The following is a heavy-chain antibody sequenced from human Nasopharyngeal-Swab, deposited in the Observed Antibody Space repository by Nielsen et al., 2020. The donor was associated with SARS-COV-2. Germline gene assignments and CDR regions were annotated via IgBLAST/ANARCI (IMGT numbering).Heavy chain of an antibody. J-gene: IGHJ4*02. D-gene: IGHD3/OR15-3a*01. Sequence: WTPLSPGKGLEWIGYIYHSGSTYYNPSLKSRVTISVDRSKNQFSLKLSSVTAADTAVYYCASVLDLGILDYWGQGTLVTVSS. CDR3: ASVLDLGILDY. V-gene: IGHV4-30-2*06. CDR2: IYHSGST.